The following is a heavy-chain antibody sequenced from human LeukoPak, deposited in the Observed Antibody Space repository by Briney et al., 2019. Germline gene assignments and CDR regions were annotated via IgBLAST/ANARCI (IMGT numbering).Heavy chain of an antibody. CDR1: GFTFSSYS. J-gene: IGHJ4*02. Sequence: GRSLRLSCAASGFTFSSYSMNWVRQAPGKGLEWVSSISSSSSYIYYADSVKGRFTISRDNAKNSLYLQMNSLRAEDTAVYYCARDSGAFGRGGDYWGQGTLVTVSS. D-gene: IGHD3-10*01. V-gene: IGHV3-21*01. CDR2: ISSSSSYI. CDR3: ARDSGAFGRGGDY.